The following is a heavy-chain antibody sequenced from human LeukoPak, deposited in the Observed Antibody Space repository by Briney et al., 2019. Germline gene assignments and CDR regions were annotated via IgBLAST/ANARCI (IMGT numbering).Heavy chain of an antibody. CDR3: ARAPPDDYGAYYYYYGMDV. J-gene: IGHJ6*02. Sequence: SETLALTCTVSGDSIRRGSYWGWTRQPPGKGLEWIATIFHSGSIYTNPSLKSRVTISIDTSKNQVSLSLSSVTAADTAFYYCARAPPDDYGAYYYYYGMDVWGQGTTVTVSS. CDR2: IFHSGSI. D-gene: IGHD4-17*01. CDR1: GDSIRRGSY. V-gene: IGHV4-38-2*02.